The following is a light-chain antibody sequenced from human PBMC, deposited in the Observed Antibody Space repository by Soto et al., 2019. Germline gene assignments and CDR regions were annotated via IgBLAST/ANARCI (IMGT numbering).Light chain of an antibody. CDR1: QSISRW. CDR3: QQYNTYST. CDR2: DAS. Sequence: DIQMTQSPSTLSGSVVDRVTITCRASQSISRWLAWYQQKPGKAPQALIYDASSLKSGVPSRFSGNGSGTEFTLTISSLQPDDFATYYCQQYNTYSTFGQGTRLEIK. J-gene: IGKJ5*01. V-gene: IGKV1-5*01.